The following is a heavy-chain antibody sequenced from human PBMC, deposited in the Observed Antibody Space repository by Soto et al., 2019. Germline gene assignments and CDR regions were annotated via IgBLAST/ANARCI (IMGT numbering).Heavy chain of an antibody. CDR1: GYSFKGYA. V-gene: IGHV1-18*01. CDR3: ATCYSDSGDDGLSLTY. D-gene: IGHD4-17*01. CDR2: ISAYNGKT. Sequence: QVQLVQSASEGKRPGASVKVSCKASGYSFKGYAFSWVRQAPGQGLEWMGWISAYNGKTIYSQKFQDRFTMTTDTSTTTVFMALTNLGSDDTAIYYCATCYSDSGDDGLSLTYWGQGTRVTVSS. J-gene: IGHJ1*01.